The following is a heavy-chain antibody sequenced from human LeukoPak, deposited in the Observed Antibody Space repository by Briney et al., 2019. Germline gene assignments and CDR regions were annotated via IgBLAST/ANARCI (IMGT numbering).Heavy chain of an antibody. J-gene: IGHJ4*02. CDR3: ARHGKMTPWTVVPLKPFYY. V-gene: IGHV4-39*01. D-gene: IGHD2-2*01. Sequence: SETLSLTCTVSGGSISSSSYYWRWIRQPPGKGLEWIGSIYYSGSTYYNPSLKSRVTISVDTSKNQFSLKLSSVTAADTAAYYCARHGKMTPWTVVPLKPFYYWGQGTLVTVSS. CDR2: IYYSGST. CDR1: GGSISSSSYY.